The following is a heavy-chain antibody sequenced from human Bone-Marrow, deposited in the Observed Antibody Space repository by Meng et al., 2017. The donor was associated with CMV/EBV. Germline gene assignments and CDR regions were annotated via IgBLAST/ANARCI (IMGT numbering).Heavy chain of an antibody. V-gene: IGHV4-4*02. Sequence: SCAASGFTVSPYEMNWVRQPPGKGLEWIGETSQSGRTIYNPYLESRVTISVDRSKNQLSLRLSSVTAADTAVYYCARDMGDWSDPYGMDVWGQGTTVTVSS. D-gene: IGHD1-1*01. CDR2: TSQSGRT. CDR3: ARDMGDWSDPYGMDV. J-gene: IGHJ6*02. CDR1: GFTVSPYE.